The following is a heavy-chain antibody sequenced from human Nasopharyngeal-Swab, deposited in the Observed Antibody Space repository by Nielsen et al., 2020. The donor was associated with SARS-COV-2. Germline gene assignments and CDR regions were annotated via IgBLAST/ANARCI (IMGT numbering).Heavy chain of an antibody. Sequence: PGKGLEWIGYIYYSGSTYYNPSLKSRVTISVDTSKNQFSLKLSSVTAADTAVYYCARDPTPLNYYYYYMDVWGKGTTVTVSS. V-gene: IGHV4-30-4*01. J-gene: IGHJ6*03. CDR2: IYYSGST. CDR3: ARDPTPLNYYYYYMDV.